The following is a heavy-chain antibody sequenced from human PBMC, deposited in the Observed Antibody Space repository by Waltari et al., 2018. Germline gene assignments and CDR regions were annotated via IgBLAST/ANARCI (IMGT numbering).Heavy chain of an antibody. CDR3: ARDRFPALRFLGGWFDP. V-gene: IGHV4-4*07. J-gene: IGHJ5*02. CDR1: GGSISRYY. D-gene: IGHD3-3*01. Sequence: QVQLQESGPGLVKPSETLSLTCTVSGGSISRYYWSWIRQPAGKGLEWIGRIYTSGSTNYNPSLKSRVTMSVDTSKNQFSLKLSSVTAADTAVYYCARDRFPALRFLGGWFDPWGQGTLVTVSS. CDR2: IYTSGST.